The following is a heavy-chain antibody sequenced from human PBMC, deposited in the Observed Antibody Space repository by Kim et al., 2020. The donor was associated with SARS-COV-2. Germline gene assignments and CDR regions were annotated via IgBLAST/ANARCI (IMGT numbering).Heavy chain of an antibody. V-gene: IGHV4-39*01. D-gene: IGHD4-17*01. CDR2: IYYSGST. CDR1: GGSISSSSYY. J-gene: IGHJ3*02. CDR3: ARWDSTTVVTGAFDI. Sequence: SETLSLTCTVSGGSISSSSYYWGWIRQPPGKGLEWIGSIYYSGSTYYNPSLKSRVTISVDTSKNQFSLKLSSVTAADTAVYYCARWDSTTVVTGAFDIWGQGTMVTVSS.